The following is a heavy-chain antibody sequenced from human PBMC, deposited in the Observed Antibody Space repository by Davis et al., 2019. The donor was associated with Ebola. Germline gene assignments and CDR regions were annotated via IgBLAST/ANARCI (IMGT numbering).Heavy chain of an antibody. V-gene: IGHV1-2*02. CDR1: GYTFTGYY. Sequence: ASVKVSCKASGYTFTGYYIHWVRQAPGQGLEWLGWINPNSGGTTYAQKFQGRVTMTRDTSISTAYMDLSRLTSDDTAVYSCARESDAVGASTTDDAFDVRGQGTMVTVSS. D-gene: IGHD1-26*01. CDR3: ARESDAVGASTTDDAFDV. CDR2: INPNSGGT. J-gene: IGHJ3*01.